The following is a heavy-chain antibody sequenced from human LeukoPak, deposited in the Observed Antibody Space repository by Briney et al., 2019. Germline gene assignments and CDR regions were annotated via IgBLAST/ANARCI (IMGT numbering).Heavy chain of an antibody. Sequence: ASVKVSCKASGYTFTSYGISWVRQAPGQGLEWMGWISAYNGNTNYAQKLQGRVTMTTDTSTSTAYMELRSLRSDDTAVYYCAKEGDILTGYAGFDYWGQGTLVTVSS. J-gene: IGHJ4*02. D-gene: IGHD3-9*01. CDR2: ISAYNGNT. V-gene: IGHV1-18*01. CDR1: GYTFTSYG. CDR3: AKEGDILTGYAGFDY.